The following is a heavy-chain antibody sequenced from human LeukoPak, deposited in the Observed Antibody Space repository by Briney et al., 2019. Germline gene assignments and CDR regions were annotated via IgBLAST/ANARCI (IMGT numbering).Heavy chain of an antibody. V-gene: IGHV1-69*13. Sequence: SVKVSCKASGGTFSSYTISWVRQAPGQELEWMGGIIPIFGTPHYAQTLQGRVTITADESTSTAYMELSSLRSEDTAVYYCARDEQDSSSWYARWFDPWGQGTLVTVSS. CDR2: IIPIFGTP. D-gene: IGHD6-13*01. J-gene: IGHJ5*02. CDR1: GGTFSSYT. CDR3: ARDEQDSSSWYARWFDP.